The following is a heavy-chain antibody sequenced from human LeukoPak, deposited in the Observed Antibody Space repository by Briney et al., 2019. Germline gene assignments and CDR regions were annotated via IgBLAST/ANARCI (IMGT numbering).Heavy chain of an antibody. J-gene: IGHJ4*02. CDR3: AKFPLIGGRGVITLDGDY. CDR1: GFTFSSYS. D-gene: IGHD3-10*01. Sequence: PGGSLRLSCAASGFTFSSYSMNWVRQAPGKGLEWVSSISSSSSYIYYADSVKGRFTISRDNAKNSLYLQMNSLRAEDTAVYYCAKFPLIGGRGVITLDGDYWGQGTLVTVSS. CDR2: ISSSSSYI. V-gene: IGHV3-21*04.